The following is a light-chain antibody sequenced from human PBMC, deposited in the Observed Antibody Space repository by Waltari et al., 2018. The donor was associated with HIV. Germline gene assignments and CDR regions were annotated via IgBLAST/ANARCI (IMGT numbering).Light chain of an antibody. Sequence: DIQMTQSPSSLSASVGDRVTITCRPSQIITTHLNWYQQKPGRVPRVMIYAASTLQDGVPSRSSGSGSGTDFTLTIRSLQPEDSATYFCQQSFTIPRTFAQGTKVEIK. CDR2: AAS. CDR3: QQSFTIPRT. J-gene: IGKJ1*01. CDR1: QIITTH. V-gene: IGKV1-39*01.